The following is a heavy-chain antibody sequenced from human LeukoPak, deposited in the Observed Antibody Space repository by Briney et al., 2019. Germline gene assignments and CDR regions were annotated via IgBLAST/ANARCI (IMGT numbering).Heavy chain of an antibody. V-gene: IGHV1-18*01. CDR2: ISAYNGNT. CDR3: AREPPRITIFGMTPPFDY. CDR1: GYTFTSYG. J-gene: IGHJ4*02. Sequence: ASVRISCKASGYTFTSYGISWVRQAPGQGLEWMGWISAYNGNTNYAQKLQGRVTMTTDTSTSTAYMELKSLRSDDTAVYYCAREPPRITIFGMTPPFDYWGQGTLVTVSS. D-gene: IGHD3-3*01.